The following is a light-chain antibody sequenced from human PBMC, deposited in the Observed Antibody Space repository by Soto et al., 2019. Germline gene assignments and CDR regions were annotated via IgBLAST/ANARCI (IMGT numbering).Light chain of an antibody. J-gene: IGKJ5*01. V-gene: IGKV1-5*01. CDR1: QSISSW. CDR3: QHRSNWPLP. Sequence: DDHMTLSPCGRPTSKGNRVAITCRASQSISSWLAWYQQKPGTAPRLLIYHASTWESGVPARFSGSGSGTGFTLTISGLEPEDFAAYYCQHRSNWPLPFGQGTRLEIK. CDR2: HAS.